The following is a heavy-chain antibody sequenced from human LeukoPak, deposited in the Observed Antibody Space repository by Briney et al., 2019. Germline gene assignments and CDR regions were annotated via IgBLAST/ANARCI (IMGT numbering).Heavy chain of an antibody. CDR3: ARDPSLSGSYQFDY. CDR1: GYTFTDYY. CDR2: INPNSGGT. J-gene: IGHJ4*02. Sequence: GASVKVSCKASGYTFTDYYMHWVRQAPGQGLEWMGCINPNSGGTNYAQKFQGRVTMTRDTSISTAYMELSRLRSDDTAVYYCARDPSLSGSYQFDYWGQGTLVTVSS. V-gene: IGHV1-2*02. D-gene: IGHD3-10*01.